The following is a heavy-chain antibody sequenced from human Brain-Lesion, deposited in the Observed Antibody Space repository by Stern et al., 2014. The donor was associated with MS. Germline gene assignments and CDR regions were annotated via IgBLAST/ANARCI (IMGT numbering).Heavy chain of an antibody. CDR2: ISWNSGTI. Sequence: EVQLVESGGDLVQPGRSLRLSCAAFGFTFDDYAMHWVRQAPGKGLEWAAGISWNSGTIGYADSVKGRFPTSRDNAYSSLYLQMNSLRPEDTALYYCARDITGSSAYFAYWGQGTLVTVSS. CDR1: GFTFDDYA. J-gene: IGHJ4*02. V-gene: IGHV3-9*01. CDR3: ARDITGSSAYFAY. D-gene: IGHD1-14*01.